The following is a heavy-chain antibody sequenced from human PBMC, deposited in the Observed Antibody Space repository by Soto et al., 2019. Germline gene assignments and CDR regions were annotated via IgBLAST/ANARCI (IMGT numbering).Heavy chain of an antibody. D-gene: IGHD6-13*01. V-gene: IGHV2-5*02. CDR1: GFSLSSSGVG. CDR2: IYWDDDK. Sequence: SGPTLVNPTQTLTLTCTFSGFSLSSSGVGVGWIRQPPGKALEWLAPIYWDDDKRYSPSLKSRLTITKGTSKNQVVLTMTNMDPVDTATYYCAHSSRGIAAPNWFDPWGQGTLVTVS. CDR3: AHSSRGIAAPNWFDP. J-gene: IGHJ5*02.